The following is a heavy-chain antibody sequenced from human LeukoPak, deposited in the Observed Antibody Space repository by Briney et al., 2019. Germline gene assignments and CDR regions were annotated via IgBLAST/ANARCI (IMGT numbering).Heavy chain of an antibody. CDR2: IYSGGST. CDR3: AKQYGDYGFDY. D-gene: IGHD4-17*01. Sequence: GGSLRLSCAASGFTVSSNYMSWVRQAPGKGLEWVSVIYSGGSTYYADSVKGRFTISRDNSKNTLYHQMNSLRAEDTAVYYCAKQYGDYGFDYWGQGTLVTVSS. CDR1: GFTVSSNY. J-gene: IGHJ4*02. V-gene: IGHV3-66*01.